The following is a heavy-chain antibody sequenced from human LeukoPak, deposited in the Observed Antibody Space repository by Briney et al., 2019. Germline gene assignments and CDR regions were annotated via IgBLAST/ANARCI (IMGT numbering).Heavy chain of an antibody. Sequence: GGSLRLSCAASGFTFSSYSMNWVRQAPGKGLEWVSSISSSSSYIYYADSVKGRFTISRDNAKNTLFLQMNSLRAEHTAVYYCAKDSTHYRVWDDYDSTGLTYWGQGTLVTVSS. D-gene: IGHD3-22*01. CDR1: GFTFSSYS. CDR2: ISSSSSYI. CDR3: AKDSTHYRVWDDYDSTGLTY. J-gene: IGHJ4*02. V-gene: IGHV3-21*01.